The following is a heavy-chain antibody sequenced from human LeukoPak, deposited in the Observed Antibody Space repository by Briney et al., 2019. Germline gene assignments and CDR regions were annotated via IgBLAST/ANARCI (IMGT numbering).Heavy chain of an antibody. CDR3: ARDRHKYNYDSGGYPPY. D-gene: IGHD3-22*01. V-gene: IGHV3-21*01. J-gene: IGHJ4*02. Sequence: GGSLRLSCAASGFTFSSYSMNWVRQAPEKGLEWVSSISSSTNYIYYADSVKGRFTISRDNAKNSLYLQMNSLRAEDTAVYYCARDRHKYNYDSGGYPPYWGQGTLVTVSS. CDR2: ISSSTNYI. CDR1: GFTFSSYS.